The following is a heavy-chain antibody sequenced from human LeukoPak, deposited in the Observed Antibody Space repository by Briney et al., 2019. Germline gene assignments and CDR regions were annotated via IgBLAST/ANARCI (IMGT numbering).Heavy chain of an antibody. CDR3: ARAGYYDSSGDPAFDI. CDR2: ISSNGGST. CDR1: GFTFSSYA. Sequence: PGGSLRLSCAASGFTFSSYAMHWVRQAPGKGLEYVSAISSNGGSTYYANSVKGRFTISRDNSKNTLYLQMGSLRAEDMAVYYCARAGYYDSSGDPAFDIWGQGTMVTVSS. D-gene: IGHD3-22*01. V-gene: IGHV3-64*01. J-gene: IGHJ3*02.